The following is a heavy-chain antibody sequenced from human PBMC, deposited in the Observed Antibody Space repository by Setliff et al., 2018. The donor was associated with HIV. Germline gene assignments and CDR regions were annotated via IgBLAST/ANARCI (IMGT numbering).Heavy chain of an antibody. V-gene: IGHV3-48*01. CDR2: ISGSSANI. D-gene: IGHD3-22*01. J-gene: IGHJ3*01. CDR1: GFTFNTYS. Sequence: PGGSLRLSCAASGFTFNTYSMNWVRQAPGKGLEWISYISGSSANIQYADSVRGRFTISRDNAKNSLYLQMDNLRAEDTALYYCARDPYDSRALDSSAYGAFDFWGQGTMVTVSS. CDR3: ARDPYDSRALDSSAYGAFDF.